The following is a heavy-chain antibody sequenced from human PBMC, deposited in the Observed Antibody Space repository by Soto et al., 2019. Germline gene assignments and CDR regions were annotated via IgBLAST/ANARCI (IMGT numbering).Heavy chain of an antibody. Sequence: HPGGSLRLSXAASGFTFSSYGMHWVRQAPGKGLEWVAVISYDGSNKYYADSVKGRFTISRDNSKSTLYLQMNSLRAEDTAVYYCAAQLGSSGYYIWGQGTLVTVSS. CDR1: GFTFSSYG. CDR3: AAQLGSSGYYI. J-gene: IGHJ4*02. CDR2: ISYDGSNK. D-gene: IGHD3-22*01. V-gene: IGHV3-30*03.